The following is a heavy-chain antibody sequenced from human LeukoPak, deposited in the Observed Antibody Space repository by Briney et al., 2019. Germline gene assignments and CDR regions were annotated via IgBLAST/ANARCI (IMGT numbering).Heavy chain of an antibody. CDR3: AKVRGAAPKMSYFDY. CDR2: ISGSGGST. CDR1: GFTFSSYG. Sequence: GGSLRLSCAGSGFTFSSYGMSWVRQAPGKGLEWVSAISGSGGSTYYADSVKGRFTISRDNSKNTLYLQMNSLRAEDTAVYYCAKVRGAAPKMSYFDYWGQGTLVTVSS. J-gene: IGHJ4*02. D-gene: IGHD6-13*01. V-gene: IGHV3-23*01.